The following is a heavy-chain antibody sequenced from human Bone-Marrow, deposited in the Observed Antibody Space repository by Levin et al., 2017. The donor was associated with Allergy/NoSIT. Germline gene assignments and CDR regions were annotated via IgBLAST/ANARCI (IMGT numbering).Heavy chain of an antibody. J-gene: IGHJ4*02. Sequence: LSLTCAASGFTFDDYAMHWVRQAPGKGLEWVSGISWNSGSIGYADSVKGRFTISRDNAKNSLYLQMNSLRAEDTALYYCAKDMGYWGQGTLVTVSS. CDR1: GFTFDDYA. D-gene: IGHD3-16*01. CDR2: ISWNSGSI. V-gene: IGHV3-9*01. CDR3: AKDMGY.